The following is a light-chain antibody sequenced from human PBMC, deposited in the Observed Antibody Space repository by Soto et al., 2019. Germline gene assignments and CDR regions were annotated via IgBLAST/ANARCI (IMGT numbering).Light chain of an antibody. CDR1: QGISNY. J-gene: IGKJ3*01. CDR2: AAS. Sequence: DIQMTQSPSSLSASVGDRVTITCRASQGISNYIAWYQQKPGKAPKLLIYAASTLQSGVPSRLSGSGSGTDFTLTINSLQPEDVATYSCQKYSSVPLFGPGTKVDIK. CDR3: QKYSSVPL. V-gene: IGKV1-27*01.